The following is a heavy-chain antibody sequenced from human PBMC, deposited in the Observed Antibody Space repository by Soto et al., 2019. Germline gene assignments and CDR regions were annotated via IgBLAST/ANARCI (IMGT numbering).Heavy chain of an antibody. Sequence: EVQLLESGGGLVQPGGSLRLSCAASGFTFSSYAMSWVRQAPGKGLDWVSAISGSGGSTYYADSVKGRFTISRDNSKNTLYLQMNSLSAEDTAVYYCAPHYYGSGSYFYWGQGTLVTVSS. V-gene: IGHV3-23*01. CDR1: GFTFSSYA. D-gene: IGHD3-10*01. CDR2: ISGSGGST. J-gene: IGHJ4*02. CDR3: APHYYGSGSYFY.